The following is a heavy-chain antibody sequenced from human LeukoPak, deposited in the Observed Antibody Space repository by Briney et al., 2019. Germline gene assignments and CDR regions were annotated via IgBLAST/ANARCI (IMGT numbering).Heavy chain of an antibody. D-gene: IGHD4-23*01. Sequence: PGGSLRLSCAASGVTVSSNYMSWVRQAPGKGLEWVSVIYSGGSTYYADSVKGRFTISRDNSKNTLYLQMNSLRAEDTAVYYCAREPPWRYGGSSVDGYWGQGTLVTVSS. CDR1: GVTVSSNY. CDR2: IYSGGST. CDR3: AREPPWRYGGSSVDGY. J-gene: IGHJ4*02. V-gene: IGHV3-53*01.